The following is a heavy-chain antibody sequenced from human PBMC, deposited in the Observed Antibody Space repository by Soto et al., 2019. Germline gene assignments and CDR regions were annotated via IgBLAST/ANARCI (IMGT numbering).Heavy chain of an antibody. CDR3: ARELGYCISTSCRWNWFDP. CDR2: ISAYNGNT. CDR1: GYTFTSYG. Sequence: ASVKVSCKASGYTFTSYGISWVRQAPGQGLEWMGWISAYNGNTNYVQKLQGRVTMTTDTSTSTAYMELRSLRSDDTAVYYCARELGYCISTSCRWNWFDPWGQGTLVTVSS. J-gene: IGHJ5*02. D-gene: IGHD2-2*01. V-gene: IGHV1-18*01.